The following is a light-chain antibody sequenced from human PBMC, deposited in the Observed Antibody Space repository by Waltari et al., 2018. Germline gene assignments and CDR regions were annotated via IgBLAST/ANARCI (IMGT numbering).Light chain of an antibody. V-gene: IGKV1-5*03. CDR2: KAS. Sequence: DIQMAQSPSTLSASVGDRVTITCRASQSISSWLAWYQQKPGKAPNLLIYKASALESGVPSRFSGSGSATTFTLTISGLQPDDFATYFCQQYNSFPWTFGQGTKLEIK. CDR3: QQYNSFPWT. CDR1: QSISSW. J-gene: IGKJ1*01.